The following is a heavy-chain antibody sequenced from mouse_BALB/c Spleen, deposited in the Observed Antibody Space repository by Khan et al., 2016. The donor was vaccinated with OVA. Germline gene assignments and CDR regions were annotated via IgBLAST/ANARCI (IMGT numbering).Heavy chain of an antibody. D-gene: IGHD1-1*01. CDR1: GYSITSDYA. Sequence: EVQLQESGPGLVKPSQSLSLTCTVTGYSITSDYAWNWIRQFPGNKLEWMGYISYSGRTSYNPSLKSRIPITRHTSKTQFFLQLNSVTTEDTATYYCARAVTITTVVATDFDYWGQGTTLTVSS. V-gene: IGHV3-2*02. J-gene: IGHJ2*01. CDR2: ISYSGRT. CDR3: ARAVTITTVVATDFDY.